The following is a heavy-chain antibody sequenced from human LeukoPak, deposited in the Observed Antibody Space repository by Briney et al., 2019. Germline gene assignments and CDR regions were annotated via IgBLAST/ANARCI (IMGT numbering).Heavy chain of an antibody. CDR1: GGSISSYY. CDR2: IYYSGST. CDR3: ARGETVVTPYFDY. D-gene: IGHD4-23*01. J-gene: IGHJ4*02. Sequence: SETLSLTCTVSGGSISSYYWSWIRQPPGKGLEWIGYIYYSGSTNYNPSLKSRVTISVDTSKNQFSLKLSSVTAADTAVYYCARGETVVTPYFDYWGQGTLVTVSS. V-gene: IGHV4-59*08.